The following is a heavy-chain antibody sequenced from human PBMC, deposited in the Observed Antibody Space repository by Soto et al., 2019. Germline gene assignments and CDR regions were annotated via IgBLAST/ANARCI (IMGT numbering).Heavy chain of an antibody. D-gene: IGHD3-10*01. Sequence: SETLSLTCTVSGGSISSGGYYWSWIRQHPGKGLEWIGYIYYSGSTYYNPSLKSRVTISVDTSKNQFSLKLSSVTAADTAVYYCARVCTMVPAVSYTHTDSWRHGTLVTVS. V-gene: IGHV4-31*03. J-gene: IGHJ5*01. CDR1: GGSISSGGYY. CDR2: IYYSGST. CDR3: ARVCTMVPAVSYTHTDS.